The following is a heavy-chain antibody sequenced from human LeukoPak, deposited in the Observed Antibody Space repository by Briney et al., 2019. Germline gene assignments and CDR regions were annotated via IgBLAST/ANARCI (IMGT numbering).Heavy chain of an antibody. V-gene: IGHV1-69*05. CDR1: GGTFSSYA. CDR2: IIPIFGTA. Sequence: SVKVSCEASGGTFSSYAISWVRQAPGQGLEWMGRIIPIFGTANYAQKFQGRVTITTDESTSTAYMELSSLRSEDTAVYYCARDGYSSGWLESADYWGQGTLVTVSS. D-gene: IGHD6-19*01. CDR3: ARDGYSSGWLESADY. J-gene: IGHJ4*02.